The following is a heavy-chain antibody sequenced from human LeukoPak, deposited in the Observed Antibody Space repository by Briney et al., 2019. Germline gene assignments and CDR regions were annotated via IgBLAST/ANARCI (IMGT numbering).Heavy chain of an antibody. CDR2: INHSGST. Sequence: SETLSLTCAVYGGSFSGYYWSWIRQPPGKGLEWIGEINHSGSTNYNPSLKSRVTISVDTSKNQFSLKLSSVTAADTAVYYCARVVLYYDFWSGSARGYFQHWGQGTLVTVSS. J-gene: IGHJ1*01. CDR1: GGSFSGYY. D-gene: IGHD3-3*01. V-gene: IGHV4-34*01. CDR3: ARVVLYYDFWSGSARGYFQH.